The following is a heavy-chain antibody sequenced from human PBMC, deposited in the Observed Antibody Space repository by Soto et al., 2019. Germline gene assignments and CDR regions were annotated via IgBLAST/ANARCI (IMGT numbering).Heavy chain of an antibody. J-gene: IGHJ4*02. CDR2: INHSGST. D-gene: IGHD6-13*01. CDR3: ARDWDSSSWYDY. V-gene: IGHV4-34*01. CDR1: GGSFSGYY. Sequence: SETLSLTCAVYGGSFSGYYWSWIRQPPGKGLEWIGEINHSGSTNYNPSLKSRVTISVDTSKNQFSLKLSSVTAADTAVYYCARDWDSSSWYDYWGQGTLVTVSS.